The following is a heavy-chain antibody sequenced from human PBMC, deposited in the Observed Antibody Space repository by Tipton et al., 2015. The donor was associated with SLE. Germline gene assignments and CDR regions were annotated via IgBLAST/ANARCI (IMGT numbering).Heavy chain of an antibody. J-gene: IGHJ4*02. Sequence: SLRLSCAASGFTFTNFAMGWVRQAPGKGLEGVSVMTGSGGNTYYADSVKGRFTISRDNSQNMVYLQIGGLRAEDTAVYYCARDGMRYGSGSYFDSWGQGTLVTVSS. CDR2: MTGSGGNT. CDR3: ARDGMRYGSGSYFDS. D-gene: IGHD3-10*01. V-gene: IGHV3-23*01. CDR1: GFTFTNFA.